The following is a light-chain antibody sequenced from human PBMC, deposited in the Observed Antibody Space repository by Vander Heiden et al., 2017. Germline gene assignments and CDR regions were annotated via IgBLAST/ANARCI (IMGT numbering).Light chain of an antibody. CDR1: KSVSNTY. Sequence: IVLTQSPGTLSLSPGERATLSCRASKSVSNTYLAWYQQKPGQAPRLLIHGASSRATGIPDRFSGSGSGTDFTLTINRLEPEDFAVYYCQQYGISPLTFGGGTKVEIK. J-gene: IGKJ4*01. V-gene: IGKV3-20*01. CDR3: QQYGISPLT. CDR2: GAS.